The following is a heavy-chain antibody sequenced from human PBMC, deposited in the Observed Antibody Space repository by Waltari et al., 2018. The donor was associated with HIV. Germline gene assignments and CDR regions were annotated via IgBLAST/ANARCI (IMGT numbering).Heavy chain of an antibody. CDR3: ARARLVSRGQYCSTTSCLPHYYYYYGIDV. Sequence: QVQLRQWGAGLLKPSETLSLTCAVYGGSFSGSYWSWIRQPPGTGLEWIGEIHHSGSTNYNPSLKSRVTISVDTSKNQFSLKLTSVTASDTAVFYCARARLVSRGQYCSTTSCLPHYYYYYGIDVWGQGTTVTVSS. J-gene: IGHJ6*02. D-gene: IGHD2-2*01. V-gene: IGHV4-34*01. CDR2: IHHSGST. CDR1: GGSFSGSY.